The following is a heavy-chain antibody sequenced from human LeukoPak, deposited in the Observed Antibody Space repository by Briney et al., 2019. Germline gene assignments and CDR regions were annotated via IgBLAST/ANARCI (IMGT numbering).Heavy chain of an antibody. D-gene: IGHD6-13*01. Sequence: SETLSLTCAVYGGSFSGYYWSWIRQPPGKGLEWLGEINHSGSTNYNPSLKSRVTISVDTSKSQFSLKLSSVTAADTAVYYCARGSAAAGSDKLNWFDPWGQGTLVTVSS. V-gene: IGHV4-34*01. CDR1: GGSFSGYY. J-gene: IGHJ5*02. CDR3: ARGSAAAGSDKLNWFDP. CDR2: INHSGST.